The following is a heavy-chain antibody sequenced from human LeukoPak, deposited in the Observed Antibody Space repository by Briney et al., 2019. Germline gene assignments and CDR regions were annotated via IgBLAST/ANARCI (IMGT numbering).Heavy chain of an antibody. Sequence: ASVKVSCKASGGTFSSYAISWVRQAPGQGLEWMGRIIPILGIANYAQKFQGRVTITADKSTSTAYMELSSLRSEDTAVYYCARVGITMVRGVIITDAFDIWGQGTMVTVSS. CDR3: ARVGITMVRGVIITDAFDI. CDR1: GGTFSSYA. J-gene: IGHJ3*02. CDR2: IIPILGIA. D-gene: IGHD3-10*01. V-gene: IGHV1-69*04.